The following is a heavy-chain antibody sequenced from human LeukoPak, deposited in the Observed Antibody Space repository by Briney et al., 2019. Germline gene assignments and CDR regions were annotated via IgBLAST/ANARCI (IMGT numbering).Heavy chain of an antibody. CDR3: AREEIVVVPAAYYYHMDV. V-gene: IGHV3-48*04. J-gene: IGHJ6*03. D-gene: IGHD2-2*01. Sequence: PGGSLRLSCAASGFTFSSYSMNWVRQAPGKGLEWVSSISSSGSTIYYADSVKGRFTISRDNAKNSLYLQMNSLRAEDTAVYYCAREEIVVVPAAYYYHMDVWGKGTTVTVSS. CDR2: ISSSGSTI. CDR1: GFTFSSYS.